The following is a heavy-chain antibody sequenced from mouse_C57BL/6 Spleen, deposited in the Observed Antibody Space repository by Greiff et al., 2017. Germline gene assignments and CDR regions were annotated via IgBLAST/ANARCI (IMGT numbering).Heavy chain of an antibody. CDR3: ARPLYYDYDWFAY. V-gene: IGHV2-2*01. Sequence: VKLMESGPGLVQPSQSLSITCTVSGFSLTSYGVHWVRQSPGKGLEWLGVIWSGGSTDYNTAFISRLSISKDNSKSQVFLKMNSLQADDTAIYYCARPLYYDYDWFAYWGQGTLVTVSA. CDR1: GFSLTSYG. CDR2: IWSGGST. D-gene: IGHD2-4*01. J-gene: IGHJ3*01.